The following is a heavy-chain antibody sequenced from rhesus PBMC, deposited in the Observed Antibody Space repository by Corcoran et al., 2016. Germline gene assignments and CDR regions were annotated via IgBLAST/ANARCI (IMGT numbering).Heavy chain of an antibody. Sequence: QVQLEESGPGLVKPSETLSLTCAVSGGSISGYYLNWIRQPPGKGLEGIGYIGGRKRRTEYKPYRESQVTISTDTAKNALSRRLSSGTAADTGVDYCARGCDSGSWNGCRWGQGVLVTVSS. CDR1: GGSISGYY. V-gene: IGHV4S5*01. CDR2: IGGRKRRT. D-gene: IGHD6-25*01. J-gene: IGHJ4*01. CDR3: ARGCDSGSWNGCR.